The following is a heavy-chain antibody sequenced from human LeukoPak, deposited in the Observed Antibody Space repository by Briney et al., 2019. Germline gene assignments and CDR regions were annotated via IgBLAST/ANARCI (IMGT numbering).Heavy chain of an antibody. CDR2: ISGSGGST. Sequence: GGSLRLSCAASGFTFSSYAMHWVRQAPGKGLEWVSAISGSGGSTYYADSVKGRFTISRDNSKNTLYLQMNSLRAEDTAVYYCAKESGYYYGQYYFDYWGQGTLVTVSS. J-gene: IGHJ4*02. V-gene: IGHV3-23*01. CDR1: GFTFSSYA. D-gene: IGHD3-22*01. CDR3: AKESGYYYGQYYFDY.